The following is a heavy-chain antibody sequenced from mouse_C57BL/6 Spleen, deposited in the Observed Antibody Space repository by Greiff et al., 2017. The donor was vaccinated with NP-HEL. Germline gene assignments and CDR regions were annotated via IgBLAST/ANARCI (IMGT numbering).Heavy chain of an antibody. Sequence: EVKLMESGGDLVKPGGSLKLSCAASGFTFSSYGLSWVRQTPDKRLEWVATISSGGSYTYYPDSVKGRFTISRDNAKNTLYLQMSSLKSEDTAMYYCAREAGTDWFAYWGQGTLVTVSA. CDR1: GFTFSSYG. D-gene: IGHD4-1*01. J-gene: IGHJ3*01. CDR3: AREAGTDWFAY. CDR2: ISSGGSYT. V-gene: IGHV5-6*01.